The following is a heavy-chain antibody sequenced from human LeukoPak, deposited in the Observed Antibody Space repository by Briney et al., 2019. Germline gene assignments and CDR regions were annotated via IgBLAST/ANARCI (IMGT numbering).Heavy chain of an antibody. CDR1: GFTLSNYG. V-gene: IGHV3-48*01. J-gene: IGHJ4*02. Sequence: GRSLRLSCAASGFTLSNYGMHWVRQAPGKGLEWISYIGIDSGNTNYADSVKGRFTISGDKAKNSLYLQMNSLRVEDTAVYYCARDYKYAFDNWGQGTLVTVSS. CDR3: ARDYKYAFDN. CDR2: IGIDSGNT. D-gene: IGHD5-24*01.